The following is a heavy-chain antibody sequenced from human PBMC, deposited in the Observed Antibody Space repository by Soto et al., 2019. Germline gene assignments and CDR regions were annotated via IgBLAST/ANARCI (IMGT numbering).Heavy chain of an antibody. CDR2: ISAYNGST. V-gene: IGHV1-18*01. CDR1: CYTFTHYG. CDR3: ARDKDFGVVISDDYYYFGMDV. D-gene: IGHD3-3*01. J-gene: IGHJ6*02. Sequence: GAPVNASFKGFCYTFTHYGISWGRQAPREGVEGVGWISAYNGSTNYAQKLQGRVTMTTDTSTSTAYMELRSLRSDDTAVYYCARDKDFGVVISDDYYYFGMDVWGQGTTVTASS.